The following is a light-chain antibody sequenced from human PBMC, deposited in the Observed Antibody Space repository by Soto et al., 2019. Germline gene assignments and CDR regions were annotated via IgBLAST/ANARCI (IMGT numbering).Light chain of an antibody. V-gene: IGKV3-20*01. CDR2: GAS. J-gene: IGKJ3*01. Sequence: EIVFTQSPGTLSFSPGERATLSCRASHSVSSSYLAWYQQKPGQAPGLLIYGASSRATGIPDRFSGSGSGTDFTLTISRLEPEDFAVYYCQQYGSSPFTFGPRIKVYI. CDR3: QQYGSSPFT. CDR1: HSVSSSY.